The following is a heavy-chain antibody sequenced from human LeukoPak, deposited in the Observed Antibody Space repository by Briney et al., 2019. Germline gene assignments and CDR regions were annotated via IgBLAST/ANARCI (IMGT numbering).Heavy chain of an antibody. V-gene: IGHV3-48*01. CDR2: ISSSSSTI. CDR1: GFTFSSYS. CDR3: ARDEREYGSSWKGWGSYYGLDV. J-gene: IGHJ6*02. D-gene: IGHD6-13*01. Sequence: QSGGSLRLSCAASGFTFSSYSMNWVRQAPGKGLEWVSYISSSSSTIYYADSVKGRFTISRDNAKNSLYLQMNSLRAEDTAVYYCARDEREYGSSWKGWGSYYGLDVWGQGTTVTVSS.